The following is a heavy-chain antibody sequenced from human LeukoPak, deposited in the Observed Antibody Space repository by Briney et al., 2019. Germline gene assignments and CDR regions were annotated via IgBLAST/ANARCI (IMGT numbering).Heavy chain of an antibody. CDR2: IKSDGSST. Sequence: GGSLRLSCAASGFTFSRYWMHWVRQAPGKGLVWVSCIKSDGSSTSTADSAKGRFTISRDNAKNTVYLQMNSLRAEDTAVYYCVRDNRSYNFDYWGQGTLVAVSS. CDR1: GFTFSRYW. V-gene: IGHV3-74*01. J-gene: IGHJ4*02. CDR3: VRDNRSYNFDY. D-gene: IGHD1-26*01.